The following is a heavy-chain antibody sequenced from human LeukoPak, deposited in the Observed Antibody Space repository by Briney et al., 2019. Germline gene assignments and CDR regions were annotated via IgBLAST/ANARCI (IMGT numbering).Heavy chain of an antibody. CDR2: IYYSGST. Sequence: PSETLSLTCTVSGGSISSSSYYWGWIRQPPGKGLEWIGSIYYSGSTYYNPSLKSRVTISVDTSKNQFSLKLSSVTAADTAVYYCARGMDTAMVTRYYYYYMDVWGKGTTVTVSS. V-gene: IGHV4-39*07. CDR3: ARGMDTAMVTRYYYYYMDV. D-gene: IGHD5-18*01. J-gene: IGHJ6*03. CDR1: GGSISSSSYY.